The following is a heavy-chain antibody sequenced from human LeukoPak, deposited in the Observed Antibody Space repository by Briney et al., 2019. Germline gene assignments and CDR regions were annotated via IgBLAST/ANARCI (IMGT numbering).Heavy chain of an antibody. D-gene: IGHD1-26*01. Sequence: AGGSLRLSCAASAFTFSSYGMHWVRQAPGKGPEWVAFIRYDGSTKFYADSVKGRFSISRDNSKNTLYLQMNSLRAEDTAVYYCAKDSRHRIVGTTTFLDYWGQGTLVTVSS. CDR2: IRYDGSTK. J-gene: IGHJ4*02. V-gene: IGHV3-30*02. CDR3: AKDSRHRIVGTTTFLDY. CDR1: AFTFSSYG.